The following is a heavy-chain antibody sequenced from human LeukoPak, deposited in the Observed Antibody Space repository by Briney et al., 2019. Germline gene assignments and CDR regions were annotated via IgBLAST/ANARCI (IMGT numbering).Heavy chain of an antibody. J-gene: IGHJ4*02. D-gene: IGHD6-13*01. CDR1: RFTFSDSS. CDR2: ISSTSAII. Sequence: HPGGSLRLSCAASRFTFSDSSMNWVRQAPGKGLEWVSYISSTSAIIYYADSVKGRFTISRDNAKHSVYLQMNSLRAEDTAVYYCAKDRPQQLEGYWGQGTLVTVSS. CDR3: AKDRPQQLEGY. V-gene: IGHV3-48*01.